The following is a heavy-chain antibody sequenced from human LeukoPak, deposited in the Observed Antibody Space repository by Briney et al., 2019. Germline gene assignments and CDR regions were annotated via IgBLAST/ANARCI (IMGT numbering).Heavy chain of an antibody. Sequence: GGSLRLSCAASGFTFGSYGMHWVRQAPGKGLEWVAFIRYDGSNKYYADSVKGRFTISRDNSKNTLYLQMNSLRAEDTAVYYCAKDKDTAPNYYYYMDVWGKGTTVTISS. V-gene: IGHV3-30*02. CDR3: AKDKDTAPNYYYYMDV. CDR1: GFTFGSYG. D-gene: IGHD5-18*01. CDR2: IRYDGSNK. J-gene: IGHJ6*03.